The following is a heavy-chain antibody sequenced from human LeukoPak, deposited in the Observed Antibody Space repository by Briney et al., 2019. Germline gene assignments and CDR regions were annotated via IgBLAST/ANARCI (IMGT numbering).Heavy chain of an antibody. CDR1: GGTFSSYA. CDR2: IIPILGIA. V-gene: IGHV1-69*04. CDR3: ARDRVGYSFDY. J-gene: IGHJ4*02. Sequence: GASVKVSCKASGGTFSSYAISWVRQAPGQGLEWTGRIIPILGIANYAQKFQGRVTITADKSTSTAYMELSSLRSEDTAAYYCARDRVGYSFDYWGQGTLVTVSS. D-gene: IGHD3-22*01.